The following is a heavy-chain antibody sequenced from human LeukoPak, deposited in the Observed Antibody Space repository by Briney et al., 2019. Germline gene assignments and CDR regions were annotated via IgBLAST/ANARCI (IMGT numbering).Heavy chain of an antibody. CDR3: ARDCRRPPYYYYYMDV. J-gene: IGHJ6*03. D-gene: IGHD1-14*01. CDR1: GDSISSGGHY. CDR2: IYFSGDT. Sequence: SETLSLTCTVSGDSISSGGHYWGWIRQTPGKRLEWIGNIYFSGDTSYNPSLKSRVTISVDTSKNQFSLKLSSVTAADTAVYYCARDCRRPPYYYYYMDVWGKGTTVTVSS. V-gene: IGHV4-39*07.